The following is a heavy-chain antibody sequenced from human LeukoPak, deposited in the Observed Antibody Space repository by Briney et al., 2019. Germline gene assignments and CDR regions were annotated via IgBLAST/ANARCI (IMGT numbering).Heavy chain of an antibody. CDR1: GYHFTTYW. V-gene: IGHV5-51*01. CDR3: ARLDTKNYQF. D-gene: IGHD1-7*01. J-gene: IGHJ4*02. CDR2: VFPGDSKT. Sequence: GASLKISCKGSGYHFTTYWIAWVRPKPGKGLEWMGMVFPGDSKTNYSPAFLGQVTMSVDKSIGAAYLQWMSLKASDTAMYYCARLDTKNYQFWGQGTPVSVSS.